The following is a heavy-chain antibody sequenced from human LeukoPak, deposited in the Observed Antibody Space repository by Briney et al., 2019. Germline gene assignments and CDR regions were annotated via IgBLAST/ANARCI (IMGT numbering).Heavy chain of an antibody. V-gene: IGHV3-53*01. D-gene: IGHD3-10*01. J-gene: IGHJ4*02. CDR2: IYSGGST. CDR1: GFTFSNY. Sequence: GGSLRLSCAASGFTFSNYMSWVRRAPGKGLEWVSVIYSGGSTDYADSVKGRFAISRDNSKNMLYLQLNSLRAEDTAVYYCARVDYGSGSYFDYWGQGTLVTVSS. CDR3: ARVDYGSGSYFDY.